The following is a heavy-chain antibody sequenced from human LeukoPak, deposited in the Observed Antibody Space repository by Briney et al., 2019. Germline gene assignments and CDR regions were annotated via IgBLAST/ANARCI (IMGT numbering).Heavy chain of an antibody. CDR3: AKDGGSGRISVYYFDY. Sequence: PGGSLRLSCAASGFTFDDYAMHWVRQAPGKGLEWVSGISWNSGSIGYADSVKGRFTISRDNAKNSLYLQMNSLRAEDTALYYCAKDGGSGRISVYYFDYWGQGTLVTVSS. V-gene: IGHV3-9*01. D-gene: IGHD3-10*01. CDR2: ISWNSGSI. J-gene: IGHJ4*02. CDR1: GFTFDDYA.